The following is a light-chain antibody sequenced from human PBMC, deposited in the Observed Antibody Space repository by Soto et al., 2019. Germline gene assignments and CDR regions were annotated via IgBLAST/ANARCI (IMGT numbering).Light chain of an antibody. CDR3: QTWGTGIQV. V-gene: IGLV4-69*01. Sequence: QPVLTQSPSASASLGASVELTCTLNSGHSSYAIAWHQQQPEKGPRYLMKLNSDGSHSKGDGIPDRFSGSSSGAERYLTISSLQSEDEADYYCQTWGTGIQVFGGGTKLTVL. CDR2: LNSDGSH. CDR1: SGHSSYA. J-gene: IGLJ2*01.